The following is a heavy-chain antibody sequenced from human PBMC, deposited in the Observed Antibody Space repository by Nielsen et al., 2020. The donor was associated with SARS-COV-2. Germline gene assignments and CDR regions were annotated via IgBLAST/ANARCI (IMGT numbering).Heavy chain of an antibody. D-gene: IGHD2-2*01. Sequence: WIRQPPGKGLEWIGSIYYSGSTYYNPSLKSRVTISVDTSKNQFSLKLSSVTAADTAVYYCARRPQPYYYYYGMDVWGQGTTVTVSS. V-gene: IGHV4-39*07. CDR3: ARRPQPYYYYYGMDV. J-gene: IGHJ6*01. CDR2: IYYSGST.